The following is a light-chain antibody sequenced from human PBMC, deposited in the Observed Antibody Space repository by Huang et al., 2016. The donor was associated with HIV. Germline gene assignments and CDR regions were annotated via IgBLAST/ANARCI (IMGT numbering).Light chain of an antibody. J-gene: IGKJ1*01. Sequence: DIQMTQSPSSLSAFVGDTVTITCRASQVIGNSLAWYQQKPGRPPQLLIYGASTLQSGVPSRFSGIGSGTDFTLTISNLQTEDVATYYCQKDDSAPRTFGQGTRV. CDR3: QKDDSAPRT. CDR1: QVIGNS. V-gene: IGKV1-27*01. CDR2: GAS.